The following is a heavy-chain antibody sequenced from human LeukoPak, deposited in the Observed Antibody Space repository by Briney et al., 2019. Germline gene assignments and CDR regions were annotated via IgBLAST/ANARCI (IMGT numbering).Heavy chain of an antibody. D-gene: IGHD2-15*01. V-gene: IGHV3-30*03. CDR1: GFTFSDYA. CDR2: ISRDGGDK. J-gene: IGHJ4*02. CDR3: ARAGSVASPVRSPFDY. Sequence: PGRSLRLSCEASGFTFSDYAMHWVRQAPGKGLEWVAVISRDGGDKNYADSVEGRFTISRDNSKNTLYLQMNSLRAEDTAVYYCARAGSVASPVRSPFDYWGQGTLVTVSS.